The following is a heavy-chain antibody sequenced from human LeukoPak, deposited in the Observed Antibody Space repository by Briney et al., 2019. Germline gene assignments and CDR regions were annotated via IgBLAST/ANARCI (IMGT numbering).Heavy chain of an antibody. CDR3: TSWGDTTAEYFQR. CDR1: GLTFSNYA. D-gene: IGHD2-21*02. V-gene: IGHV3-7*01. J-gene: IGHJ1*01. CDR2: INPDGRDT. Sequence: GGSLRLSCAASGLTFSNYAMSWVRQAPGKGLEWVAHINPDGRDTYYVDSVKGRFTISRDNAQNSMYLQMNSLRVEDTAVYYCTSWGDTTAEYFQRWGQGTLVTVSS.